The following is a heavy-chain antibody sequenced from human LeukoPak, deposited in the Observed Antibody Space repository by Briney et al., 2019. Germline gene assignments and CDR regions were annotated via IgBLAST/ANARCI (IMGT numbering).Heavy chain of an antibody. J-gene: IGHJ6*02. CDR1: GFTFSSYW. D-gene: IGHD1-26*01. Sequence: QTGGSLRLSCAASGFTFSSYWMHWVRQAPGKGLVWVSRINSDGSSTSYADSVKGRFTISRDNAKNTLYLQMNSLRVEDTAVYYCARVRSGSSAGNYGMDVWGQGTTVTVSS. V-gene: IGHV3-74*01. CDR2: INSDGSST. CDR3: ARVRSGSSAGNYGMDV.